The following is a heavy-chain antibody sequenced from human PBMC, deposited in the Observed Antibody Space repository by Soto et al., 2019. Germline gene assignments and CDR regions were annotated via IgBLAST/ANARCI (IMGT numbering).Heavy chain of an antibody. CDR1: GFTVSSKY. Sequence: GGSLSLSCAASGFTVSSKYMSWVRQAPGKGLEWVSVLWSAGMTYYADSVRGRFTISRDDSKSIAYLQMNSVKTEDTAVYFCDRYTYTSRYSYYGMDVWGHGTTVTGSS. D-gene: IGHD6-13*01. V-gene: IGHV3-53*01. J-gene: IGHJ6*02. CDR2: LWSAGMT. CDR3: DRYTYTSRYSYYGMDV.